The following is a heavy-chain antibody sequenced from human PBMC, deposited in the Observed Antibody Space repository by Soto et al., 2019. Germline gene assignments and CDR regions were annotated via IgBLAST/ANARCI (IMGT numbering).Heavy chain of an antibody. CDR3: ARGRGKMATMNYFDY. CDR1: GGSFSGYY. Sequence: SLTCAVYGGSFSGYYWSWIRQPPGKGLEWIGEINHSGSTNYNPSLKSRVTISVDTSKNQFSLKLSSVTAADTAVYYCARGRGKMATMNYFDYWGQGTLVTVSS. V-gene: IGHV4-34*01. CDR2: INHSGST. J-gene: IGHJ4*02. D-gene: IGHD5-12*01.